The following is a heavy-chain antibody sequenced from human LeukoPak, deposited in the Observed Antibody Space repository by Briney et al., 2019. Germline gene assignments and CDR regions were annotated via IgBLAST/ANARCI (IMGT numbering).Heavy chain of an antibody. CDR1: GFTVSSNY. J-gene: IGHJ4*02. V-gene: IGHV3-53*01. Sequence: GGSLRLSCAASGFTVSSNYMSWVRQAPGKGLEWVSLISSGGGTYYADSVKGRFTISRDNSKSMVYLQMNSLRADDTAVYYCAREEMAVSGYFDYWGQGILVTVSS. CDR2: ISSGGGT. CDR3: AREEMAVSGYFDY. D-gene: IGHD5-24*01.